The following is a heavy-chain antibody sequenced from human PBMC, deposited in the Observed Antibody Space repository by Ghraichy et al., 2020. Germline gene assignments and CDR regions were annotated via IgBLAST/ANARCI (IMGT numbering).Heavy chain of an antibody. CDR1: GFAFSSYW. CDR2: INQDGSHK. J-gene: IGHJ6*01. Sequence: GGSLRLSCADSGFAFSSYWMSWVRQPPGKGLEWGANINQDGSHKYFLDSMKGRITISRDNARHSLFLQVNSLRPEDSAVYYCTRDIQGPRDYGLDVWGQGTTVTVSS. D-gene: IGHD5-18*01. CDR3: TRDIQGPRDYGLDV. V-gene: IGHV3-7*01.